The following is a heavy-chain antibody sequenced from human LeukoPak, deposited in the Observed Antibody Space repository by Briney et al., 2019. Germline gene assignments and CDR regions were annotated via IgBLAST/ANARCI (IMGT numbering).Heavy chain of an antibody. J-gene: IGHJ4*02. V-gene: IGHV4-34*01. D-gene: IGHD3-22*01. CDR1: GETSFSNYY. CDR3: SRQVVGNDY. CDR2: INHSRYA. Sequence: PSETLSLTCAVYGETSFSNYYCSWIRQPPGGALEWIGEINHSRYANYNPSLKSRVTLSTVASKNQFSLRLISVTAADTAVYYCSRQVVGNDYWGQGTLVTVSS.